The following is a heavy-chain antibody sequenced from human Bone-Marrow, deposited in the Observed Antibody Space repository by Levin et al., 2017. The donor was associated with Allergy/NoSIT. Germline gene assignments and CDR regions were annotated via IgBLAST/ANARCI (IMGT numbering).Heavy chain of an antibody. CDR3: AKDRFRVVRGVIKVDAFDI. CDR2: ISGSGGST. J-gene: IGHJ3*02. CDR1: GFTFSSYA. Sequence: ETLSLTCAASGFTFSSYAMSWVRQAPGKGLEWVSAISGSGGSTYYADSVKGRFTISRDNSKNTLYLQMNSLRAEDTAVYYCAKDRFRVVRGVIKVDAFDIWGQGTMVTVSS. D-gene: IGHD3-10*01. V-gene: IGHV3-23*01.